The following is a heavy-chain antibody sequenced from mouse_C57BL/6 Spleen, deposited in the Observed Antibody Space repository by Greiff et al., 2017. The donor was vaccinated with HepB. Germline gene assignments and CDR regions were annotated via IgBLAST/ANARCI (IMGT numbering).Heavy chain of an antibody. CDR1: GYTFTSYW. CDR3: ARSGTVVYGNYFDY. Sequence: VKLQQPGAELVKPGASVKLSCKASGYTFTSYWMHWVKQRPGRGLEWIGRIDPNSGGTKYNEKFKSKATLTVDKPSSTAYMQLSSLTSEEAAVYYCARSGTVVYGNYFDYWGQGTTLTVSS. J-gene: IGHJ2*01. D-gene: IGHD2-1*01. CDR2: IDPNSGGT. V-gene: IGHV1-72*01.